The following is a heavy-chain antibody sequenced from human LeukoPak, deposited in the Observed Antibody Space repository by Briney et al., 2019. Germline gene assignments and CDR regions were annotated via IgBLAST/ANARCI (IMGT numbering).Heavy chain of an antibody. CDR3: ASVSYSEVDY. V-gene: IGHV4-39*07. Sequence: PSETLSLTCTVSGGSISSSSYYWGCIRQPPGKGLEWIGSIYYSGSTYYNPSLKSRVTISVDTSKNQFSLKLSSVTAADTAVYYCASVSYSEVDYWGQGTLVTVSS. J-gene: IGHJ4*02. D-gene: IGHD2-15*01. CDR1: GGSISSSSYY. CDR2: IYYSGST.